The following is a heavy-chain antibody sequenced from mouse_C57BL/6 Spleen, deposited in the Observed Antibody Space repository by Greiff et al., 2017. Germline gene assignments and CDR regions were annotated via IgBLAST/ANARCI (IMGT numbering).Heavy chain of an antibody. J-gene: IGHJ2*01. V-gene: IGHV14-2*01. CDR1: GFNIKDYY. D-gene: IGHD1-1*01. Sequence: EVQLQESGAELVKPGASVKLSCTASGFNIKDYYMHWVKQRTEQGLEWIGRIDPEDGETKYAPKFQGKATITAEPSSNTAHMQLISLTSEDAAVYYCARSYGSSYDWGQGTTLTVSS. CDR2: IDPEDGET. CDR3: ARSYGSSYD.